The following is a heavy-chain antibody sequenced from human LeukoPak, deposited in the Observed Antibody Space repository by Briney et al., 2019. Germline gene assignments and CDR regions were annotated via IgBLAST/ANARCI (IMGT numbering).Heavy chain of an antibody. V-gene: IGHV4-59*12. D-gene: IGHD4-11*01. J-gene: IGHJ4*02. CDR1: GGSISNYY. CDR2: IYYSGST. Sequence: PSETLSLTCTVSGGSISNYYWSWIRQPPGKGLEWIGYIYYSGSTYYNPSLKSRVTISVDTSKNQFSLKLSSVTAADTAVYYCARVTVTGCFDYWGQGTLVTVSS. CDR3: ARVTVTGCFDY.